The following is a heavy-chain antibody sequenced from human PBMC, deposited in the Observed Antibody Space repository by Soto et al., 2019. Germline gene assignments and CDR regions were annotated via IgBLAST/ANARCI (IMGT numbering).Heavy chain of an antibody. V-gene: IGHV3-74*01. Sequence: PGGSLRLSCRASGFRFSTSWMHWVRQAPGKGLVWVSHINRDGSTTSGADSVKGRFTISRDNAKNTLYLQLNSLRAEDTAVYYCARDNEYALDVWGQGTTVSVSS. J-gene: IGHJ6*02. D-gene: IGHD2-2*01. CDR3: ARDNEYALDV. CDR2: INRDGSTT. CDR1: GFRFSTSW.